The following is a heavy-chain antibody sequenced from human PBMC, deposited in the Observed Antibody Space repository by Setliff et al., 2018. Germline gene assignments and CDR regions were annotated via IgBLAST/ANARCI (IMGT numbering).Heavy chain of an antibody. CDR1: GYTFNTYA. Sequence: GASVKVSCKASGYTFNTYAMNWVRQAPGQGLEWMGWINTNTGNPTYAQGFTGRFVFSLDASVSTANLQISGLKAEDTAVYYCARANGSHDSSGYYWHYWGPGTLVTVSS. CDR2: INTNTGNP. V-gene: IGHV7-4-1*02. CDR3: ARANGSHDSSGYYWHY. D-gene: IGHD3-22*01. J-gene: IGHJ4*02.